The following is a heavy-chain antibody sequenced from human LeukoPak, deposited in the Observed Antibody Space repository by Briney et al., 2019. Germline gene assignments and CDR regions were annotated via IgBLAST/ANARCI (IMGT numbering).Heavy chain of an antibody. Sequence: ASVKVSCKTSGYPFTSYGISWVRQAPGQGLEWMGWITANNGTRNFAQKFQGRVTMTTDTSTNTAFMELSSLRSEDTAVYYCARDVAYYYVSSDYATVGFDIWGQGTVVSVSS. CDR2: ITANNGTR. V-gene: IGHV1-18*01. CDR1: GYPFTSYG. CDR3: ARDVAYYYVSSDYATVGFDI. D-gene: IGHD3-22*01. J-gene: IGHJ3*02.